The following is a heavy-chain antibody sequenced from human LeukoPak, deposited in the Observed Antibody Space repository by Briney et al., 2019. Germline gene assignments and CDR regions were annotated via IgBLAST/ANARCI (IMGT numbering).Heavy chain of an antibody. D-gene: IGHD3-22*01. V-gene: IGHV3-23*01. CDR3: AKRGVVIRVILVGFHKEAYYFDS. CDR1: GITLSNYG. J-gene: IGHJ4*02. CDR2: MSDSGGRT. Sequence: GGSLRLSCAVSGITLSNYGMSWVRQAPGKGLEWVAGMSDSGGRTNYADSVKGRFTISRDNPKNTLYLQMNSLRAEDTAVYFCAKRGVVIRVILVGFHKEAYYFDSWGQGALVTLSP.